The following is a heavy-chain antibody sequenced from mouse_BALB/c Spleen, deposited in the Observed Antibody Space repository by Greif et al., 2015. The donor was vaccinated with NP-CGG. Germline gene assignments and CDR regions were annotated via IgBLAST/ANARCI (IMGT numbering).Heavy chain of an antibody. CDR1: GFAFSSYD. Sequence: EVMLVESGGGLVKPGGSLKLSCAASGFAFSSYDMSWVRQTPEKRLEWVAYISSSGGSTYYPDTVKGRFTISRDNAKNTLYLQMSSLKSEDTAMYYCARHYYGSSYSYWGQGTTLTVSS. CDR2: ISSSGGST. J-gene: IGHJ2*01. CDR3: ARHYYGSSYSY. D-gene: IGHD1-1*01. V-gene: IGHV5-12-1*01.